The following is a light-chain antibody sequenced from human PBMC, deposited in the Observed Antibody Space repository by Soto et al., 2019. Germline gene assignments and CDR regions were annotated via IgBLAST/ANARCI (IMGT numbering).Light chain of an antibody. CDR2: GAS. Sequence: EIVLTQSPGTLSLSPGERATLFCRASQSVSSNNLAWYQQKPGQAPRLLIYGASSRATGIPDRFSGSGSGTDFTLTISRLEPEDFAVYYCQQYGNSGTFGQGTKLEIK. V-gene: IGKV3-20*01. CDR3: QQYGNSGT. CDR1: QSVSSNN. J-gene: IGKJ2*01.